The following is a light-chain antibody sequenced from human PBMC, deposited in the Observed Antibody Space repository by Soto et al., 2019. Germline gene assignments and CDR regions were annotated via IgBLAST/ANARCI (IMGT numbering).Light chain of an antibody. J-gene: IGLJ2*01. Sequence: QSALTQPASVSGSPGQSITISCTGTSSDVGGYNYVSWYQQHPGKAPKLRIYDVSNRPSGVSNRFSGSKSGNTASLTISGLQAEDEADYYGSSYTSSSYSVFGGGTKVTV. V-gene: IGLV2-14*01. CDR1: SSDVGGYNY. CDR3: SSYTSSSYSV. CDR2: DVS.